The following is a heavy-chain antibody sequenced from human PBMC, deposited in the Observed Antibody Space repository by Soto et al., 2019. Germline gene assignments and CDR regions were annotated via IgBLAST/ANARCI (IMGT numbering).Heavy chain of an antibody. CDR3: ARTIAVAGTDY. V-gene: IGHV4-39*01. Sequence: SETLSLTCTVSNGSISNPIYYWGWMRQPPGKGLEWIGSIYHRGNTYYNPSLQGRVTISVDTSKNQFSLKLSSVTAADTAVYYCARTIAVAGTDYWGQGTLVTVSS. CDR1: NGSISNPIYY. D-gene: IGHD6-19*01. CDR2: IYHRGNT. J-gene: IGHJ4*02.